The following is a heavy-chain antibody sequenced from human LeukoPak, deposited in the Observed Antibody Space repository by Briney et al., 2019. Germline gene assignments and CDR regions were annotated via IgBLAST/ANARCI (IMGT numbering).Heavy chain of an antibody. CDR2: ITTSGGGT. CDR1: GLTFSTSV. V-gene: IGHV3-23*01. Sequence: GGSLRLSCAASGLTFSTSVMNWVRQAPGKGLQWVSAITTSGGGTYYADSVKGRFTISRDDSKNTLYLQMNSLRADDTAVYICAKGYCSSAACRFDPWGQGTLVTVSS. J-gene: IGHJ5*02. CDR3: AKGYCSSAACRFDP. D-gene: IGHD2-2*01.